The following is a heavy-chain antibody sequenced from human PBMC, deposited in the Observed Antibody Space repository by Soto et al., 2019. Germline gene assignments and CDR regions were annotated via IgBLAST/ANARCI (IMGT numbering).Heavy chain of an antibody. D-gene: IGHD2-2*01. Sequence: SETLSLTCAVSGGSISSSNWWSWVRQPPGKGLEWIGEIYHSGSTNYNPSLKSRVTISVDKSKNQFSLKLSSVTAADTAVYYCARRDIVVVPAAMGEYYYYGMDVWGQGTTVTVS. CDR3: ARRDIVVVPAAMGEYYYYGMDV. J-gene: IGHJ6*02. CDR1: GGSISSSNW. CDR2: IYHSGST. V-gene: IGHV4-4*02.